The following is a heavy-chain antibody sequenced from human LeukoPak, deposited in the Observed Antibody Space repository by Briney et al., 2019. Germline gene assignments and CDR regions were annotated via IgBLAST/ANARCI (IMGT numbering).Heavy chain of an antibody. V-gene: IGHV1-8*02. CDR2: MNPNSGNT. CDR1: GYTFTGYY. CDR3: ARVQSEYYYDSSGYYP. J-gene: IGHJ5*02. Sequence: ASVKVSCKASGYTFTGYYMHWVRQAPGQGLEWMGWMNPNSGNTGYAQKFQGRVTMTRNTSISTAYMELSSLRSEDTAVYYCARVQSEYYYDSSGYYPWGQGTLVTVSS. D-gene: IGHD3-22*01.